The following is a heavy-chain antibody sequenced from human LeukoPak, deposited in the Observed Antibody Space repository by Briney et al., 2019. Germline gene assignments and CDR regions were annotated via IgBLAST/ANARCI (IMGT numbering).Heavy chain of an antibody. V-gene: IGHV1-46*01. CDR2: INPSGGST. CDR1: GYTFTSYY. J-gene: IGHJ6*02. CDR3: ARDPITIFGVVIIQYGMDV. D-gene: IGHD3-3*01. Sequence: ASVKVSCTASGYTFTSYYMHWVRQAPGQGLEWMGMINPSGGSTSYAQKFQGRVTMTRDTSTSTVYMELSSLRSEDTAVYYCARDPITIFGVVIIQYGMDVWGQGTTVTVSS.